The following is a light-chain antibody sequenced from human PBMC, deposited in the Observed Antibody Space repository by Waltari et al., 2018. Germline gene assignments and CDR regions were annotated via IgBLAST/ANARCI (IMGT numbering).Light chain of an antibody. CDR3: QQRSNWPGA. CDR2: DAS. CDR1: QSLSSY. Sequence: EIVLTQSPATLSLSPGERATLSCRPSQSLSSYLAWYQQKPGQAPRLLIYDASNRATGIPARFSGSGSGTDFTLTISSLEPEDFAVYYCQQRSNWPGAFGPGAKVDIK. J-gene: IGKJ3*01. V-gene: IGKV3-11*01.